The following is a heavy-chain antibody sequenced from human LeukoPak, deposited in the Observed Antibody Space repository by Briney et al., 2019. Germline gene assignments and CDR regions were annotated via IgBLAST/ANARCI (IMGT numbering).Heavy chain of an antibody. J-gene: IGHJ4*02. V-gene: IGHV4-31*03. D-gene: IGHD3-16*01. Sequence: SQTLSLTCTVSGRSISSGGSYWGWIRQHPGKGLEWIWYIYYSRSPYYNPSLKSRVTISVDTSKNQFYLKLSCVGAADTGVNYCARGGGGNFDYWGQGTLVTVSS. CDR3: ARGGGGNFDY. CDR1: GRSISSGGSY. CDR2: IYYSRSP.